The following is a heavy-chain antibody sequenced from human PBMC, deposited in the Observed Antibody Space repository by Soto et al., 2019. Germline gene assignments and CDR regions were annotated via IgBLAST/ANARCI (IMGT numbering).Heavy chain of an antibody. D-gene: IGHD1-26*01. V-gene: IGHV1-46*01. Sequence: XSVKVSCEASGYTFTSYDMHWVRQAPGQGLEWMGIINPSGGSTSYAQKFQGRVTMTRDTSTSTVYMELSSLRSEDTAVYYCARYTKVGATYYFDYWGQGTLVTVSS. J-gene: IGHJ4*02. CDR1: GYTFTSYD. CDR2: INPSGGST. CDR3: ARYTKVGATYYFDY.